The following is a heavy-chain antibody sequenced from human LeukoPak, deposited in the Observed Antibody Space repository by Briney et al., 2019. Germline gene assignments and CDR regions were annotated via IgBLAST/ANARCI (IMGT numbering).Heavy chain of an antibody. Sequence: PGGSLRLSCAASGFTFSSYGMHWVRQAPGKGLEWVAFIRYDGSNKYYADSVKGRFTISRDNSKNTLYLQMNSLRAEDTAVYCCAKAYGYCSGGSCYSVVAVDYWGQGTLVTVSS. CDR3: AKAYGYCSGGSCYSVVAVDY. CDR1: GFTFSSYG. V-gene: IGHV3-30*02. J-gene: IGHJ4*02. CDR2: IRYDGSNK. D-gene: IGHD2-15*01.